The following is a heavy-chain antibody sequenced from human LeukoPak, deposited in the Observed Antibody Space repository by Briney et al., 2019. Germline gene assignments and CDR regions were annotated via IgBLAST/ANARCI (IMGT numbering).Heavy chain of an antibody. CDR3: ARAGRIYIAAAQSVDY. CDR2: INPSGGST. Sequence: ASVKVSCKASGYTFTSYYMHWVRPAPGQGLEWMGIINPSGGSTSYAQTFQGRVTMTRDTSTSTVYMELSSLRSEDTAVYYCARAGRIYIAAAQSVDYWGQGTLVTVSS. V-gene: IGHV1-46*01. CDR1: GYTFTSYY. J-gene: IGHJ4*02. D-gene: IGHD6-13*01.